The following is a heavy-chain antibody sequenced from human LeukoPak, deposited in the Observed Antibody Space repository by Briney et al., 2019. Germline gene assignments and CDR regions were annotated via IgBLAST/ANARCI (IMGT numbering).Heavy chain of an antibody. CDR3: AREVRGYYSDY. CDR2: ISSGGNT. D-gene: IGHD5-12*01. J-gene: IGHJ4*02. CDR1: GFTVTSNY. Sequence: PGGSLRLSCAASGFTVTSNYMTWVRQAPGKGLEWVSVISSGGNTYYADSVKGRFTISRDNSKNTVYLQMSGLRAEDTAVYYCAREVRGYYSDYWGQGTLVTASS. V-gene: IGHV3-53*01.